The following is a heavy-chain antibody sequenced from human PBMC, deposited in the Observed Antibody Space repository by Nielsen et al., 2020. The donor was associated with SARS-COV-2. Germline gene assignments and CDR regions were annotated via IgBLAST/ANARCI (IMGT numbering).Heavy chain of an antibody. CDR3: AKDRDSSSSGALS. D-gene: IGHD6-6*01. J-gene: IGHJ5*02. CDR2: ISYDGSNK. Sequence: LRLSCAASGFTFSSYGMYWVRQAPGKGLEWVAVISYDGSNKYYADSVKGRFTISRDNSKNTLYLQMNSLRAEDTAVYYCAKDRDSSSSGALSWGQGTLVTVSS. V-gene: IGHV3-30*18. CDR1: GFTFSSYG.